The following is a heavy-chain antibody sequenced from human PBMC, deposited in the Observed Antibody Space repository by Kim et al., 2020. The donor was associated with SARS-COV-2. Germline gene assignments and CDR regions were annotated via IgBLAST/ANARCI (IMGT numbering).Heavy chain of an antibody. CDR1: GYTFAGYS. CDR3: ARVPYDYVWGNYRYTGGAFDV. CDR2: INPNSGAT. J-gene: IGHJ3*01. V-gene: IGHV1-2*02. D-gene: IGHD3-16*02. Sequence: ASVKVSCEASGYTFAGYSMHWVRQAPGQGLEWMGWINPNSGATNYAQKFQGRVTMTRDTSISAAYMELSRLRSDDTAVYYCARVPYDYVWGNYRYTGGAFDVWGQGTMVTVSS.